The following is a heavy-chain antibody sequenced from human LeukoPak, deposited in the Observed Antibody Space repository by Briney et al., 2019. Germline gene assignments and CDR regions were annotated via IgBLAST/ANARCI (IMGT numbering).Heavy chain of an antibody. CDR2: ISGSGGST. J-gene: IGHJ4*02. V-gene: IGHV3-23*01. CDR1: GFTFSSYA. CDR3: AREYYVWGSYNYFDY. Sequence: GGSLRLSCAASGFTFSSYAMSWVRQAPGKGLEWVSAISGSGGSTYYADSVKGRFTISRDNSKNTLYLQMNSLRAEDTAVYYCAREYYVWGSYNYFDYWGQGTLVTVSS. D-gene: IGHD3-16*01.